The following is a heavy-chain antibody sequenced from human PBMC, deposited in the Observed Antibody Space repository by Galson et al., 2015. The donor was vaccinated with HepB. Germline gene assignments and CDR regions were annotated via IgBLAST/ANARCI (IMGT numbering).Heavy chain of an antibody. Sequence: SVKVSCKASGYTFTSYGISWVRQAPGQGLEWMGWISAYNGNTNYAQKLQGRVIMTTDTSTSTAYMELRSLRSDDTAVYYCARGRAHDYYGSGIPDAFDIWGQGTMVTVSS. CDR1: GYTFTSYG. D-gene: IGHD3-10*01. CDR3: ARGRAHDYYGSGIPDAFDI. V-gene: IGHV1-18*01. CDR2: ISAYNGNT. J-gene: IGHJ3*02.